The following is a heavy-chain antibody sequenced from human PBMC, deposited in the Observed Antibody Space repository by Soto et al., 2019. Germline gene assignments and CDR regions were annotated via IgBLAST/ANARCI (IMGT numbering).Heavy chain of an antibody. D-gene: IGHD2-21*01. CDR1: GYTFTGYY. J-gene: IGHJ6*02. CDR3: ARERFQVISDGMDV. Sequence: ASVKDSCKASGYTFTGYYVHWVREAPGQGLEWMGWIKPETGGTSYAQKFQGRVTLSRDTSINTAYLELSSLRFDDAAVYFCARERFQVISDGMDVWGQGNTVTVSS. V-gene: IGHV1-2*02. CDR2: IKPETGGT.